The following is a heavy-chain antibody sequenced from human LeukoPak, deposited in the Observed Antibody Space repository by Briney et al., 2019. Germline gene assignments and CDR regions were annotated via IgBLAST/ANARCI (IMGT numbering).Heavy chain of an antibody. D-gene: IGHD6-6*01. V-gene: IGHV3-73*01. Sequence: GSLRLSCAASGFTFSVSAMYWVRQASGKGLEWVGRIRNKANNCATAYAASLKGRFTISRDDSKNTAYLQMNSLETEDTAMYYCTYTSSSGVVYWGQGTLVTVSS. CDR1: GFTFSVSA. CDR2: IRNKANNCAT. J-gene: IGHJ4*02. CDR3: TYTSSSGVVY.